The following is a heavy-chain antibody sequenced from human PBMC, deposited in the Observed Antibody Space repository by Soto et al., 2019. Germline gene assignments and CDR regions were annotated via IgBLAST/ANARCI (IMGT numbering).Heavy chain of an antibody. D-gene: IGHD5-12*01. CDR2: ISSSGRTI. J-gene: IGHJ4*02. Sequence: PGESLKISCVISGFTFSSYEMNWVRQAPGRGLEYVSYISSSGRTIYYADSVKGRFTVSRDNAKNSLYLQMNSLRAEDTAVYYCARARSGYDIDYWGQGTLVTVSS. CDR3: ARARSGYDIDY. CDR1: GFTFSSYE. V-gene: IGHV3-48*03.